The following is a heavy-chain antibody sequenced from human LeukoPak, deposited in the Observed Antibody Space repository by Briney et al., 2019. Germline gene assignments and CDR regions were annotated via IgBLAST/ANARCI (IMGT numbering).Heavy chain of an antibody. D-gene: IGHD3-22*01. CDR2: IIPIFGTA. J-gene: IGHJ1*01. V-gene: IGHV1-69*05. CDR1: GGTFSSYA. CDR3: ARASLEYYDSSGYPAEYFQH. Sequence: GASVKVSCKASGGTFSSYAISWVRQAPGQGLEWMGRIIPIFGTANYAQKFQDRVTITTDKSTSTAYMELSSLRSEDSAVYYCARASLEYYDSSGYPAEYFQHWGQGTLVTVSS.